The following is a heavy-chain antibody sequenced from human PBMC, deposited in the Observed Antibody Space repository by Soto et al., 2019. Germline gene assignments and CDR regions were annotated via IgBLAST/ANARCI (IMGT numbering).Heavy chain of an antibody. CDR3: AKGQRGSSVGMYV. D-gene: IGHD3-22*01. V-gene: IGHV3-30*18. Sequence: QMRLVESGGGVVQPGRSLRLSCLVSGFTLVYYGTHWVRQAPVKVLEWVAHLSYDGVYTAYADSVKGRVTMSSDRSKMTVFLEMDSLTPDDTAVYYCAKGQRGSSVGMYVWGQVINVTVA. CDR1: GFTLVYYG. J-gene: IGHJ6*02. CDR2: LSYDGVYT.